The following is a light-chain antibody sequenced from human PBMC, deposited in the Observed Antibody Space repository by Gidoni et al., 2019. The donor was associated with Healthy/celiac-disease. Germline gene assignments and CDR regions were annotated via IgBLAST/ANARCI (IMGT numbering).Light chain of an antibody. CDR2: DAS. J-gene: IGKJ4*01. Sequence: EIVLTQSRATLSLSPGERATLSCRASQSVSSYLAWYQQKPGQAPRLLIYDASNRATGIPARFSCRWSWTDFTLTISSLEPEDFAVYYCQQRSNWPPLTFGGGTKVEIK. CDR3: QQRSNWPPLT. CDR1: QSVSSY. V-gene: IGKV3-11*01.